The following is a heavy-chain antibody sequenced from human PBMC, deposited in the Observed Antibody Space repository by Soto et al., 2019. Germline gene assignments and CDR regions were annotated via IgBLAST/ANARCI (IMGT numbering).Heavy chain of an antibody. V-gene: IGHV1-18*01. CDR3: ARGPRYDFWSGYGSYYYYNGMDV. J-gene: IGHJ6*02. Sequence: ASVKVSCKASGYTFTSYGISWVRQAPGQGLEWMGWISAYSGNTNYAQKLQGRVTMTTDTSTSTAYMELRSLRSDDTAVYYCARGPRYDFWSGYGSYYYYNGMDVWGQGTTVTVSS. D-gene: IGHD3-3*01. CDR2: ISAYSGNT. CDR1: GYTFTSYG.